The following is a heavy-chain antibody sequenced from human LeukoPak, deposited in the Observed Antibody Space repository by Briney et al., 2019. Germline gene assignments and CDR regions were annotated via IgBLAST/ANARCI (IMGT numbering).Heavy chain of an antibody. Sequence: GGSLRLSCAASGFTFSIHGMNWVRQGPGKGLEWVSSISSSSSYIYYADSVKGRFTISRDNAKNSLYLQMNSLRAEDTAVYYCASSYCGGDCYSPDAFDIWGQGTMVTVSS. CDR1: GFTFSIHG. V-gene: IGHV3-21*01. D-gene: IGHD2-21*02. CDR3: ASSYCGGDCYSPDAFDI. CDR2: ISSSSSYI. J-gene: IGHJ3*02.